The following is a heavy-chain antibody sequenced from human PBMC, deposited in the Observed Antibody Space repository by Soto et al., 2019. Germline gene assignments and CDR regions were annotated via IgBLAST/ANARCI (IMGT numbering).Heavy chain of an antibody. D-gene: IGHD3-3*01. Sequence: SETLSLTCAVYGGSFSGYYWTWIRQPPGTGLEWIGEINHSGSTNYNPSLKSRVTISVDTSKNQFSLKLTSVTAADTAVYYCARHAKDFWSGYALNNWFDPWGQGTLVTVSS. J-gene: IGHJ5*02. V-gene: IGHV4-34*01. CDR2: INHSGST. CDR1: GGSFSGYY. CDR3: ARHAKDFWSGYALNNWFDP.